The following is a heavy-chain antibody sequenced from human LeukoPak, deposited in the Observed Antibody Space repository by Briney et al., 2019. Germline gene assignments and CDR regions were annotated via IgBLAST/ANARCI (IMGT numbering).Heavy chain of an antibody. V-gene: IGHV3-74*01. J-gene: IGHJ4*02. Sequence: PGGSLRLSCAASRFTFSNYWMHWVRQAPGKGLVWVSRINPDGSSTSYADSVKGRFTIARDNAKNTVFLQMNTLGPEDTAVYYCTRGGLEPLDYWGQGTLVTVSS. CDR2: INPDGSST. CDR1: RFTFSNYW. CDR3: TRGGLEPLDY.